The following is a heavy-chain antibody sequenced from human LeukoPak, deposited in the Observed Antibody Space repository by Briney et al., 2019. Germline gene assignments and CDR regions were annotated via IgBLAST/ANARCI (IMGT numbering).Heavy chain of an antibody. Sequence: GESLKISCKASGYSFASYWIGWVRQMSGKGLEWMAIIHPNDASTIYSPSFQGQVTISADKSISTAYLQWSTLKASDTAIYYCASHSSSGGYFDYWGQGTLVTVSS. D-gene: IGHD6-13*01. CDR2: IHPNDAST. CDR3: ASHSSSGGYFDY. CDR1: GYSFASYW. J-gene: IGHJ4*02. V-gene: IGHV5-51*01.